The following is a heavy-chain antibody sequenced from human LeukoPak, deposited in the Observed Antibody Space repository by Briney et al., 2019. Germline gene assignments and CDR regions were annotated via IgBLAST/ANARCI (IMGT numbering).Heavy chain of an antibody. J-gene: IGHJ4*02. CDR1: GFTFDDDT. CDR2: ITWKSHRT. Sequence: PGGSLRLSCAASGFTFDDDTMHWVRQTPGRGLEWVSFITWKSHRTHYADSVKGRFTVSRDNSKDSLYLQMNSLRTEDTGLYHCVSEVGYRSLGYLGQGTLVTVSS. CDR3: VSEVGYRSLGY. D-gene: IGHD3-3*01. V-gene: IGHV3-43*01.